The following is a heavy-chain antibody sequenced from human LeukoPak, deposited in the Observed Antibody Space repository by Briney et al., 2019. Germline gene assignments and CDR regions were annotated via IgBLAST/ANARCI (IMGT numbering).Heavy chain of an antibody. CDR2: TYYRSKWYN. Sequence: LSQTLSLTCAISGDSVSSNSAAWNWLRQSPSRGLEWLGRTYYRSKWYNDYAVSVKSRITINPDTSKNQFSLQLNSVTPEDTAVYYCARDPNAAHSSGWYFDYWGQGTLVTVSS. D-gene: IGHD6-19*01. CDR1: GDSVSSNSAA. J-gene: IGHJ4*02. CDR3: ARDPNAAHSSGWYFDY. V-gene: IGHV6-1*01.